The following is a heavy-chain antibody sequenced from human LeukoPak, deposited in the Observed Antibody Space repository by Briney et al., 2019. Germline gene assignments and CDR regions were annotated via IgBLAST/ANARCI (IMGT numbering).Heavy chain of an antibody. CDR1: GYTFTGYY. CDR2: INPNSGGT. J-gene: IGHJ4*02. D-gene: IGHD3-22*01. CDR3: ARYYYDSSGIDY. Sequence: ASVKVSCKASGYTFTGYYMHWVRQAPGQGLEWMGWINPNSGGTNYAQKFQGRVTMTRDTSISTAYMELSRLRSDDTAVYYCARYYYDSSGIDYWGQGTLVTVSS. V-gene: IGHV1-2*02.